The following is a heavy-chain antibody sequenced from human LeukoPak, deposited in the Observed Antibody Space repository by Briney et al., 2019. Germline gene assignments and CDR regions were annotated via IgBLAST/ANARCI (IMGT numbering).Heavy chain of an antibody. CDR2: INPRGGST. J-gene: IGHJ5*02. Sequence: ASVKVSCKASGYTFTSYYMHWVRQAPGQGLEWMGIINPRGGSTSYAQKFQGRVTMTRDMSTSTVYMELSSLRSEDTAVYYCARDYYDSSGYSANWFDPWGQGTLVTVSS. D-gene: IGHD3-22*01. CDR1: GYTFTSYY. V-gene: IGHV1-46*01. CDR3: ARDYYDSSGYSANWFDP.